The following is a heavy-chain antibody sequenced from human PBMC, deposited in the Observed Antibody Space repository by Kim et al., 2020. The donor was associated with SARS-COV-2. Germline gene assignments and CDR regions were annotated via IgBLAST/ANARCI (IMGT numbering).Heavy chain of an antibody. CDR3: AKQHELRYFDWLSTGY. D-gene: IGHD3-9*01. V-gene: IGHV3-30*18. CDR2: ISYDGSNK. J-gene: IGHJ4*02. Sequence: GGSLRLSCAASGFTFSSYGMHWVRQAPGKGLEWVAVISYDGSNKYYADSVKGRFTISRDNSKNTLYLQMNSLRAEDTAVYYCAKQHELRYFDWLSTGYWGQGTLVTVSS. CDR1: GFTFSSYG.